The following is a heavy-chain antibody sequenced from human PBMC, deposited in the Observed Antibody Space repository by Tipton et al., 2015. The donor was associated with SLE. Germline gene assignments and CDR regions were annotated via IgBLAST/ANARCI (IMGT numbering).Heavy chain of an antibody. J-gene: IGHJ2*01. V-gene: IGHV1-18*01. CDR1: GDTFTSSG. Sequence: QLVQSGAEVKKPGASVRVSCKASGDTFTSSGISWVRQAPGQGLEWMGWISPYNGNTNYAQKLQDRVTMNTDTSTSTADMELRRLGSDDTDVYFCARDVAQLGSYWYFDLWGPGTLVSVPS. D-gene: IGHD6-6*01. CDR3: ARDVAQLGSYWYFDL. CDR2: ISPYNGNT.